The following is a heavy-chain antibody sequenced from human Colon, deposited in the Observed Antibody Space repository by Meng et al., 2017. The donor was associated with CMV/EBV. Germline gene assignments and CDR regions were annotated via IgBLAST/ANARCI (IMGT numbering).Heavy chain of an antibody. J-gene: IGHJ5*02. D-gene: IGHD2/OR15-2a*01. Sequence: GESLKISCTASGFTFSDYGMHWVRQAPGKGLEWVAYIGYGDGSAKYYVDSLRGRFAVSRDNSKNTVYLQMNSLRPEDTAVYYCAKDRPNILGLGPWGQGTLVTVSS. CDR3: AKDRPNILGLGP. CDR1: GFTFSDYG. CDR2: IGYGDGSAK. V-gene: IGHV3-30*02.